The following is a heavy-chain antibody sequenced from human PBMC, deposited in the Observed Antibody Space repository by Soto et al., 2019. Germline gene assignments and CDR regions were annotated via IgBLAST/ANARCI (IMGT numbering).Heavy chain of an antibody. V-gene: IGHV4-61*01. Sequence: QVQLQESGPGLVKPSETLSLTCTVSGGSVSSGSCYWSWIRQPPGKGLEWIGYIYYSGSTNYNPSLTSRVTISVDTSKNQFSLKLSSVTAADTAVYYCARVGWFGELLSLIPDYWGQGTLVTVSS. D-gene: IGHD3-10*01. CDR2: IYYSGST. CDR3: ARVGWFGELLSLIPDY. CDR1: GGSVSSGSCY. J-gene: IGHJ4*02.